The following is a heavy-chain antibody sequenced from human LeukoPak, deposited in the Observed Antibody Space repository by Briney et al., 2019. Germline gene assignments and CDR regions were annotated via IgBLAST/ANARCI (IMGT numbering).Heavy chain of an antibody. Sequence: SETLSLTCTVSGGSISSSSYYWGWIRQPPEKGLEWIGTIYYSGSTYYNPSLKSRVTISLDTSKNQFSLWLSSVTAADTAVYYCASFYYESSGNYYVPFDYWGQGTLVTVSS. J-gene: IGHJ4*02. CDR2: IYYSGST. V-gene: IGHV4-39*01. CDR1: GGSISSSSYY. CDR3: ASFYYESSGNYYVPFDY. D-gene: IGHD3-22*01.